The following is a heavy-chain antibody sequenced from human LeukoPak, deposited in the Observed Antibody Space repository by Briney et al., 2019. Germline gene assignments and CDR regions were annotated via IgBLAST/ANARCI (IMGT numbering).Heavy chain of an antibody. CDR1: GGSFSGYY. J-gene: IGHJ6*02. CDR3: ARGGSSWTPYYYYGMDA. D-gene: IGHD6-13*01. Sequence: SETLSLTCAVYGGSFSGYYWSWIRQPPGKGLEWIGEINHSGSTNYNPSLKSRVTISVDTSKNQFSLKLSSVTAADTAVYYCARGGSSWTPYYYYGMDAWGQGTTVTVSS. V-gene: IGHV4-34*01. CDR2: INHSGST.